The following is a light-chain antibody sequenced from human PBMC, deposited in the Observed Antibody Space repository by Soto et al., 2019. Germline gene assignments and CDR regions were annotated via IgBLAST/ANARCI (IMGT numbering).Light chain of an antibody. J-gene: IGKJ1*01. CDR2: DAS. Sequence: DIQISLSPSTLSSSLRDRSTITCRASQTITRWMAWHQQKPGKAPKLLIYDASTLESGVPSRFSGSRSGTEFTLTISSLQPDDFAIYYCQQYNKYSGTFGQGTKVDIK. CDR1: QTITRW. V-gene: IGKV1-5*01. CDR3: QQYNKYSGT.